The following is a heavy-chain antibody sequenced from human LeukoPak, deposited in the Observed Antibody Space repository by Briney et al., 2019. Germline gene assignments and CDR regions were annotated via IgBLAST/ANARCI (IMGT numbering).Heavy chain of an antibody. D-gene: IGHD2-2*03. CDR2: INNDGSST. J-gene: IGHJ5*02. V-gene: IGHV3-74*01. CDR1: GFTFSSYW. Sequence: PGGSLRLSCAASGFTFSSYWMHWVRQAPGKGLVWVSRINNDGSSTTYEDSVKGRFTISRDNAKNTLYLQMNSLRAEDTAVYYCARAGYCSSTSCYHWFDPWGQGTLVTVSS. CDR3: ARAGYCSSTSCYHWFDP.